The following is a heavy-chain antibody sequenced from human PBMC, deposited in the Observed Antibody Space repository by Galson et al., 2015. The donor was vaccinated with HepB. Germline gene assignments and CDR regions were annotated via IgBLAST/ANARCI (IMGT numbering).Heavy chain of an antibody. CDR1: GGSFSGYY. CDR3: ARHPTVALGGYYFDY. D-gene: IGHD3-16*01. CDR2: INHSGST. Sequence: LSLTCAVYGGSFSGYYWSWIRQPPGKGLEWIGEINHSGSTNYNPSLKSRVTISVDTSKNQFSLKLSSVTAADTAVYYCARHPTVALGGYYFDYWGQGTLVTVSS. V-gene: IGHV4-34*01. J-gene: IGHJ4*02.